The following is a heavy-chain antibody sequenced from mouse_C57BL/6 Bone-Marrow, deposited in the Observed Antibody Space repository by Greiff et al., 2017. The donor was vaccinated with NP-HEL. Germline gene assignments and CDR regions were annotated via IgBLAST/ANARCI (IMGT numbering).Heavy chain of an antibody. V-gene: IGHV1-82*01. CDR1: GYTFSTSW. J-gene: IGHJ2*01. Sequence: VKLQESGPELVKPGASVKISCKASGYTFSTSWMNWMKQRPGKGLEWIGRIYPGDGDTHYSWNFEGKASLTAAQSSNSAYMQLSSLTSEDSAVYFCARGESWGAFFDYWGQGTTLTVTS. D-gene: IGHD6-1*01. CDR3: ARGESWGAFFDY. CDR2: IYPGDGDT.